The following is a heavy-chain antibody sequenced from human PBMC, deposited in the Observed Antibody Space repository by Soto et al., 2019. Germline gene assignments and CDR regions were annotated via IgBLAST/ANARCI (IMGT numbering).Heavy chain of an antibody. CDR1: GGSVSTGVHY. D-gene: IGHD6-13*01. Sequence: QVQLQESGPGLVKPSETLSLTCTVSVSGGSVSTGVHYWSWIRQPPGKGLEWIGNIYYSGSTNYNPSLTSRVTISVDTSKNQFSLKLTSVTAADTAVYYCARGYYTSWYWFDRWGRGTLVTVSS. CDR2: IYYSGST. J-gene: IGHJ2*01. CDR3: ARGYYTSWYWFDR. V-gene: IGHV4-61*08.